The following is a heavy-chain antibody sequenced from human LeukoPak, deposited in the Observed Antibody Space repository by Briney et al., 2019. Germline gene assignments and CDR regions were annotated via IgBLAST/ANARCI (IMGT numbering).Heavy chain of an antibody. V-gene: IGHV1-2*02. D-gene: IGHD3-10*01. CDR3: ARGFEYGSFDS. CDR1: GYTFTGYY. Sequence: ASVKVSCRASGYTFTGYYMHWVRQAPGQGLECMGWINPDRGGTTYAQKFQGRVTMTRDTSITTVYMEVNRLTSDDTAVYYCARGFEYGSFDSWGQGTLVTVSS. CDR2: INPDRGGT. J-gene: IGHJ5*01.